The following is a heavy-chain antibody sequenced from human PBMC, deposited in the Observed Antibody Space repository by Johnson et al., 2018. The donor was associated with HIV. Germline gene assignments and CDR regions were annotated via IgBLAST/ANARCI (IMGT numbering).Heavy chain of an antibody. CDR3: TTKPYSSSWYGAFDI. J-gene: IGHJ3*02. CDR2: ISYDGSNK. Sequence: QVQLVESGGGLVQSGGSLRLSCAASGITFSDYAMHWVRQAPGKGLEWVAVISYDGSNKYYADSVKGRFTISSDNSKNTLYLQMNSLKTEDTAVYYCTTKPYSSSWYGAFDIWGQGTMVTVSS. CDR1: GITFSDYA. D-gene: IGHD6-13*01. V-gene: IGHV3-30-3*01.